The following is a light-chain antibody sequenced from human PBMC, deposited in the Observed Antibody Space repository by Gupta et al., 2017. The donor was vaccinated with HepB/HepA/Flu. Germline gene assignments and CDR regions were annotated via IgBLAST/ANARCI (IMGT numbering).Light chain of an antibody. CDR2: DVS. CDR3: SSYTSSSTVV. J-gene: IGLJ2*01. Sequence: QSALTQPASVSRSPGQSITLPCTGTSSDVGGYNYVSWYQQHPGKAPKLMIYDVSNRPSGVSNRVSGSKSGNTASRTISGLQAEDEADYYCSSYTSSSTVVFGGGTKLTVL. V-gene: IGLV2-14*01. CDR1: SSDVGGYNY.